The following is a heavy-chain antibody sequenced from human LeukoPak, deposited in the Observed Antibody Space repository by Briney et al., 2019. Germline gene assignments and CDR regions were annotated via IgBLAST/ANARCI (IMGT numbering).Heavy chain of an antibody. Sequence: PGGSLSLSCAASGFSLTNFDMNWIRQAPGKGLEWVSFFSVRYNVIYYADSVKGRFTVSRDEAKNSLYLQMNSLRAEDTALYYCARDLPVAAADFWGQGTLVTVSS. D-gene: IGHD6-13*01. V-gene: IGHV3-48*01. J-gene: IGHJ4*02. CDR1: GFSLTNFD. CDR3: ARDLPVAAADF. CDR2: FSVRYNVI.